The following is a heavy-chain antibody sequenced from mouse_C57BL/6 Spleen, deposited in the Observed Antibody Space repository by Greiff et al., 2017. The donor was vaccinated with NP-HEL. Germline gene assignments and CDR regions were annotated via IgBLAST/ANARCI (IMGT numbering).Heavy chain of an antibody. CDR2: INPSSGNT. CDR3: ARDYGRWYFDV. Sequence: QVQLKQSGAELAKPGASVKLSCKASGYTFTSYWMHWVNQKPGQGLEWIGYINPSSGNTKYNQKFKDKATLTADKTSSTAYMQLSSLTYEDSAVYYCARDYGRWYFDVWGTGTTVTVSS. D-gene: IGHD1-1*01. J-gene: IGHJ1*03. CDR1: GYTFTSYW. V-gene: IGHV1-7*01.